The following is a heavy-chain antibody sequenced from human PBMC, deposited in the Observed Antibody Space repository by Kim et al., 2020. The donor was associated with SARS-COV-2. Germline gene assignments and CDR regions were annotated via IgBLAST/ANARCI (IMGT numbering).Heavy chain of an antibody. CDR2: VSSSGADT. D-gene: IGHD6-19*01. J-gene: IGHJ4*01. V-gene: IGHV3-23*01. CDR3: AKDGASYSGWPYLDH. CDR1: GFSYRNYG. Sequence: GGSLRLSCAGSGFSYRNYGMIWVRQAPGKGLEWVAGVSSSGADTYYAAAVKGHFSSSRDNSRNTLYLQMNNLRAEDTAVYYCAKDGASYSGWPYLDHWG.